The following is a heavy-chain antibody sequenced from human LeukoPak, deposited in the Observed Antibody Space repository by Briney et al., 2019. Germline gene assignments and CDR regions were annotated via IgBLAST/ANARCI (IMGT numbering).Heavy chain of an antibody. CDR2: ISYDGSNK. CDR3: ASDPSTVPLY. J-gene: IGHJ4*02. V-gene: IGHV3-30-3*01. CDR1: GFTFSSYA. D-gene: IGHD4-17*01. Sequence: GGSLRLSCAASGFTFSSYAMHWVRQAPGKGLEWVAVISYDGSNKYYADSVKGRFTISRDNSKNTLYLQMNSLRAEDTAVYYCASDPSTVPLYWGQGTLVTVSS.